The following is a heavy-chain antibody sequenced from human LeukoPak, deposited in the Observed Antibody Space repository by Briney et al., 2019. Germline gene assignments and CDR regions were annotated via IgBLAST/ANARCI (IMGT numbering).Heavy chain of an antibody. V-gene: IGHV1-69*04. D-gene: IGHD5-24*01. Sequence: SVKVSCKASGGTFSSYAISWVRQAPGQGLEWMGRIIPILGIANYAQKFQGRVTITADKSTSTAYMELSSLRSEDTAVYYCAREEMATIYHYFDYWGQGTLVTVSS. J-gene: IGHJ4*02. CDR2: IIPILGIA. CDR1: GGTFSSYA. CDR3: AREEMATIYHYFDY.